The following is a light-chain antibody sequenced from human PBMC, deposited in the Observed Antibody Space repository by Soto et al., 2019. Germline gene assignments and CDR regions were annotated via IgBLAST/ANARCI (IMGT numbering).Light chain of an antibody. CDR1: QSISSY. CDR3: LQDYSYPWT. V-gene: IGKV1-39*01. Sequence: DIQMTQSPSSLSASLGDRFTITCRASQSISSYLNWYQQKPGKAPKLLIYAASSLQSGVPSRFSGSGSGTDFTFTISSLQAEDFAPYYCLQDYSYPWTFGQGTKVDIK. CDR2: AAS. J-gene: IGKJ1*01.